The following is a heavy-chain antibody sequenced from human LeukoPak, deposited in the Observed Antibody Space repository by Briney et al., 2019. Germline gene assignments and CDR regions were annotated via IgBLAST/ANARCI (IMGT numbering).Heavy chain of an antibody. D-gene: IGHD6-13*01. CDR3: ASGGDSSLCLDR. Sequence: PGGSLRLSCVASGFTFSRYKMIRVRQAPGKGLEWVSYISTSDTTIYYADSVKGRFTISRDNAKNSLYLQMNSLRVEDTACYYCASGGDSSLCLDRWGQRTLVTVSS. J-gene: IGHJ5*02. CDR2: ISTSDTTI. V-gene: IGHV3-48*03. CDR1: GFTFSRYK.